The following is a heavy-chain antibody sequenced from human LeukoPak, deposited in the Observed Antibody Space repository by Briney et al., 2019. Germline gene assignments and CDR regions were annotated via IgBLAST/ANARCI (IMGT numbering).Heavy chain of an antibody. J-gene: IGHJ4*02. CDR3: ASPPLWFGERYYFDY. Sequence: GSSVKVSCKACGGTFSSYAISWVRQAPGQRLEWMGGIIPIFGTANYAQKFQGRVTITADESTSTAYMELSSLRSEDTAVYYCASPPLWFGERYYFDYRGQGTLVTVSS. V-gene: IGHV1-69*01. D-gene: IGHD3-10*01. CDR1: GGTFSSYA. CDR2: IIPIFGTA.